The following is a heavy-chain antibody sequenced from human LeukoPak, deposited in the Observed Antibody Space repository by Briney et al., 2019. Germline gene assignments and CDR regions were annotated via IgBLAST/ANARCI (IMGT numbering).Heavy chain of an antibody. J-gene: IGHJ4*02. CDR3: ARDFEGTGCDY. D-gene: IGHD1-1*01. Sequence: PGGSLRLSCAASGFTFKSYGMHWVRQAPGKGLEWVSYISSSSSTIYYADSVKGRFTISRDNAKNSLYLQMNSLRAEDTAVYYCARDFEGTGCDYWGQGTLVTVSS. CDR2: ISSSSSTI. V-gene: IGHV3-48*01. CDR1: GFTFKSYG.